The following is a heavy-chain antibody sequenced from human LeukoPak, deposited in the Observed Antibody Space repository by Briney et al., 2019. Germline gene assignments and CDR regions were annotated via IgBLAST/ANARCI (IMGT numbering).Heavy chain of an antibody. CDR3: ARDSITMVRGVIREKGPFDY. Sequence: SETLSLTCTVSGGSISSYYWSWIRQPPGKGLEWIGYIYYSGSTNYNPSLKSRVTISVDTSKNQFSLKLSSVTAADTAVYYCARDSITMVRGVIREKGPFDYWGQGTLVTVSS. J-gene: IGHJ4*02. CDR1: GGSISSYY. CDR2: IYYSGST. D-gene: IGHD3-10*01. V-gene: IGHV4-59*01.